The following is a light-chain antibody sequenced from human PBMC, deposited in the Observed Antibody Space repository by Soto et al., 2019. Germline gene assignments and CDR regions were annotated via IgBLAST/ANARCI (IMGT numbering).Light chain of an antibody. V-gene: IGLV2-11*01. Sequence: QSALTQPHSVSGSPGQSVTLSCTGTSSDVGGYEYVSWYQQHPGKAPKLMIYNVIKRPSGVPDRFSASKSGNTASLTISGLQADDEADYYCSSYAGSSILFGGGTKLTVL. J-gene: IGLJ2*01. CDR1: SSDVGGYEY. CDR2: NVI. CDR3: SSYAGSSIL.